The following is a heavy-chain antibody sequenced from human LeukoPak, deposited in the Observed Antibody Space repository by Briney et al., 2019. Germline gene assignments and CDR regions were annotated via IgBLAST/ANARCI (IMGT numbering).Heavy chain of an antibody. CDR2: NSAYNGNT. V-gene: IGHV1-18*01. CDR1: GYRFTNYG. J-gene: IGHJ4*02. CDR3: ARAWEYGDYGYDY. Sequence: GESLKISCKGSGYRFTNYGISWVRQAPGQGLEWMGWNSAYNGNTNYAQKLQGRVTMTTDTSTSTAYMELRSLRSDDTAVYYCARAWEYGDYGYDYWGQGTLVIVSS. D-gene: IGHD4-17*01.